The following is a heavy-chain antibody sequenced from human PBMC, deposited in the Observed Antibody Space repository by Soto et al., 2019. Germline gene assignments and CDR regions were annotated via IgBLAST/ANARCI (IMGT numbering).Heavy chain of an antibody. V-gene: IGHV4-59*01. J-gene: IGHJ5*02. CDR2: IYYSGST. CDR1: GGSISSYY. D-gene: IGHD3-22*01. CDR3: ARWTYYYDSSGYYNWFDP. Sequence: SETLSLTCTVSGGSISSYYLSWIRQPPGKGLEWIGYIYYSGSTNYNPSLKSRVTISVDTSKNQFSLKLSSVTAADTAVYYCARWTYYYDSSGYYNWFDPWGQGTLVTVSS.